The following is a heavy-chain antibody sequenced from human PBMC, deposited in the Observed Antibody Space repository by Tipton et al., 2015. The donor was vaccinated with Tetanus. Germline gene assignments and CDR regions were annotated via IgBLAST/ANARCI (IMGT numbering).Heavy chain of an antibody. CDR1: GGSFSGYY. CDR3: ARPPDDHYGSGSYDGDY. Sequence: TLSLTCAVYGGSFSGYYWSWIRQPPGKGLEWIGEINHSGSTNYNPSLKSRVTISVDTSKNQFSLKLSSVTAADTAVYYCARPPDDHYGSGSYDGDYWGQGTLVTVSS. J-gene: IGHJ4*02. CDR2: INHSGST. D-gene: IGHD3-10*01. V-gene: IGHV4-34*01.